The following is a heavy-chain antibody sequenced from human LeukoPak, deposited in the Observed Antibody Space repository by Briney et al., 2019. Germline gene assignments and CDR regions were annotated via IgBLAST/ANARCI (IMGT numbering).Heavy chain of an antibody. J-gene: IGHJ6*02. Sequence: ASVKFSCKTSGYIFTGYFLHWVRQAPGQGPEWMGWINPGSGGTTYAQIFEGRVTMTGDTSISTAYMELSRLTSDDTAVYYCALQPITLSIWGQGTTVTVSS. CDR3: ALQPITLSI. D-gene: IGHD1-20*01. V-gene: IGHV1-2*02. CDR1: GYIFTGYF. CDR2: INPGSGGT.